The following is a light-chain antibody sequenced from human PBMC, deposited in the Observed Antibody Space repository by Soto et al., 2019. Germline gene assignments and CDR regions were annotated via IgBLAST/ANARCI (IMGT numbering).Light chain of an antibody. CDR1: SSDIGAYNF. V-gene: IGLV2-14*01. J-gene: IGLJ1*01. Sequence: QSALTQPASVSGSPGQSITISCTGTSSDIGAYNFVSWYQHHPGKAPKLLIYEVAYRPSGISNRFSGSKSANTASLTISGLQAEDEADYFCTSYRSATTPPYVSGSGTKLTVL. CDR3: TSYRSATTPPYV. CDR2: EVA.